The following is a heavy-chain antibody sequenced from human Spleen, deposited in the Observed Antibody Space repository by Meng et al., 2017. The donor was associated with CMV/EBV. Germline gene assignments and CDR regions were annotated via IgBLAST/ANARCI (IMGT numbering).Heavy chain of an antibody. Sequence: WVRQAPGQGLEWMGWISAYNGNTNYAQKLQGRVTMTTDTSTSTAYMELRSLRSDDTAVYYCARDPELLWFGEFDPSPNYYYYGMDVWGQGTTVTAP. CDR2: ISAYNGNT. V-gene: IGHV1-18*01. D-gene: IGHD3-10*01. CDR3: ARDPELLWFGEFDPSPNYYYYGMDV. J-gene: IGHJ6*02.